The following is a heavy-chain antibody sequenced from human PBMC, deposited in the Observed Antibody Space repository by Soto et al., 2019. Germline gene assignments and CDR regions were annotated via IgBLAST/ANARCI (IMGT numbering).Heavy chain of an antibody. Sequence: GGSLRLSCAASGFTFDDYAMHWVRQDPGKGLEWVSGISWNSGSIGYADSVKGRFTISRDNAKNSLYLQMNSLRAEDTALYYCANTLKRGFLEWLLSDAFDIWGQGTMVTVSS. CDR2: ISWNSGSI. D-gene: IGHD3-3*01. V-gene: IGHV3-9*01. CDR3: ANTLKRGFLEWLLSDAFDI. J-gene: IGHJ3*02. CDR1: GFTFDDYA.